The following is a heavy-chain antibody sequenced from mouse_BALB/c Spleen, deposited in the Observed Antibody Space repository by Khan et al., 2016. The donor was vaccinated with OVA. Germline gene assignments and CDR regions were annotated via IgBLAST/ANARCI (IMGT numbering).Heavy chain of an antibody. D-gene: IGHD2-4*01. Sequence: EVQLVESGGGLVQPGGSLRLSCATSGFTFTDYYMSWVRQPPGKALEWLGFIRNKANGYTTEYSASVKGRFTISRDNSQSILYLQMNTLRAEDSATYYCARDTLYDYHWYFDVWGAGTTVTVSS. CDR3: ARDTLYDYHWYFDV. CDR1: GFTFTDYY. CDR2: IRNKANGYTT. J-gene: IGHJ1*01. V-gene: IGHV7-3*02.